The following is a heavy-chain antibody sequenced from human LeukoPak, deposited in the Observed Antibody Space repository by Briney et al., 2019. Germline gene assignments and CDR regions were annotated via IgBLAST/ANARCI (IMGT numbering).Heavy chain of an antibody. Sequence: GGPLRLSCAASGFTFSSYAMSWVRQAPGKGLEWVSAISGSGDSTYYGDSVKGRFTISRDNSKNTLYLQMNSLRAEDTAVYYCARDPTFDYWGQGTLVTVSS. CDR2: ISGSGDST. V-gene: IGHV3-23*01. CDR3: ARDPTFDY. J-gene: IGHJ4*02. CDR1: GFTFSSYA.